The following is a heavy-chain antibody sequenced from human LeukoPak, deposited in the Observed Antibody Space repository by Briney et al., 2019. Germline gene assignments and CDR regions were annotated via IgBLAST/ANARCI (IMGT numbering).Heavy chain of an antibody. J-gene: IGHJ6*02. CDR1: GDSISSYY. D-gene: IGHD2-2*01. V-gene: IGHV4-59*01. CDR2: IYYSGST. Sequence: SETLSLTCTVSGDSISSYYCSGILQPPGKGLQWIGYIYYSGSTNYNPSLKRRVTISVDTSKHQFSLKLSSVTAADTAVYYCARVFGKYQLPPGLYYSYGMDVWGQGTTVTVSS. CDR3: ARVFGKYQLPPGLYYSYGMDV.